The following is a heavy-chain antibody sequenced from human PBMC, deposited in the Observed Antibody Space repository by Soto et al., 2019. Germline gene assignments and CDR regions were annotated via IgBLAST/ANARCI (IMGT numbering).Heavy chain of an antibody. CDR2: LIPLFGTS. V-gene: IGHV1-69*06. Sequence: QVQLVQSGAEVKKPGSSVKVSCEASGGTFTGHAISWVRQAPGQGPEWMGGLIPLFGTSQHAQNFQGRLTITADKSTSTAYMELTSLRFKDTAIYYCARGPNWGYRFDSWGQGTLVTVSS. J-gene: IGHJ4*02. D-gene: IGHD7-27*01. CDR1: GGTFTGHA. CDR3: ARGPNWGYRFDS.